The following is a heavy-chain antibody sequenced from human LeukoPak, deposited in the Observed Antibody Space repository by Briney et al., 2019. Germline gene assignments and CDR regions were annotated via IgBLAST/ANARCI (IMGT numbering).Heavy chain of an antibody. J-gene: IGHJ3*02. CDR2: IIPILGIA. V-gene: IGHV1-69*04. CDR3: ARAPTITMVRGPKDAFDI. CDR1: GGTFSSCA. D-gene: IGHD3-10*01. Sequence: SVKVSCKASGGTFSSCAISWVRQAPGQGLEWMGRIIPILGIANYAQKFQGRVTITADKSTSTAYMELSSLRSEDTAVYYCARAPTITMVRGPKDAFDIWGQGTMVTVSS.